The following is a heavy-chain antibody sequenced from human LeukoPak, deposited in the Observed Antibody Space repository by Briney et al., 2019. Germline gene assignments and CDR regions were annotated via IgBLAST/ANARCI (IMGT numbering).Heavy chain of an antibody. CDR1: GGSFSGYY. CDR3: ARGAGIATAGTFDY. D-gene: IGHD6-13*01. J-gene: IGHJ4*02. V-gene: IGHV4-34*01. CDR2: MNHSEST. Sequence: SETLSLTCAVYGGSFSGYYWCWICLPPGKGLEWDGEMNHSESTNYNPSLKSRVTISVDTSKNKFSLKLSSVTAADTAVYYCARGAGIATAGTFDYWGQGTLVTVSS.